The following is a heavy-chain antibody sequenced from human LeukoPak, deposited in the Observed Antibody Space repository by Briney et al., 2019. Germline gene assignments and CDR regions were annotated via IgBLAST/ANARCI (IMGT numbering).Heavy chain of an antibody. CDR1: GFTFSKYA. D-gene: IGHD1-26*01. CDR2: ISSSSSYI. V-gene: IGHV3-21*01. Sequence: GGSLRLSCVASGFTFSKYAMNWVRQAPGKGLEWVSSISSSSSYIYYADSVKGRFTISRDNSKNTLYLQMNSLRAEDTAVYYCARESFARKWELPHLYFDYWGQGTLVTVSS. CDR3: ARESFARKWELPHLYFDY. J-gene: IGHJ4*02.